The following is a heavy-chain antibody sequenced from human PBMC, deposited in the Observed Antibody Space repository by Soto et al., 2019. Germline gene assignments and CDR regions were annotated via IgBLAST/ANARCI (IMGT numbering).Heavy chain of an antibody. CDR2: ISAYNGNT. CDR3: ARDLTYSSSWYGSYYQH. V-gene: IGHV1-18*01. J-gene: IGHJ1*01. CDR1: GYTFTSYG. Sequence: QVQLVQSGAEVKKPGASVKVSCKASGYTFTSYGISWVRQAPGQGLEWMGWISAYNGNTNYAQKLQGRVTMTTDTSTSTAYMELRSLRSDDTTVYYCARDLTYSSSWYGSYYQHWGQGTLVTVSS. D-gene: IGHD6-13*01.